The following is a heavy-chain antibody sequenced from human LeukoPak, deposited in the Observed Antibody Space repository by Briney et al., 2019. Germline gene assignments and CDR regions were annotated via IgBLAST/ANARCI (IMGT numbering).Heavy chain of an antibody. CDR1: GFTFSNYG. CDR2: IRYDGSKK. Sequence: PGGSLRLSCAASGFTFSNYGMHWVRQAPGKGLEWVALIRYDGSKKDYADSVKGRFTISRDNSKNTLHLQMNSPRAEDTAVYYCARTGDTERFDYWGQGTLVTVSS. J-gene: IGHJ4*02. D-gene: IGHD5-18*01. CDR3: ARTGDTERFDY. V-gene: IGHV3-33*01.